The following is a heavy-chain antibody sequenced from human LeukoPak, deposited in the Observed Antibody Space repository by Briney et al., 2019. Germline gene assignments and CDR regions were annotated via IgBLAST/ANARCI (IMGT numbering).Heavy chain of an antibody. Sequence: ASVKVSCKASGYTFTTDYIHWVRQAPGQGLEWMGIINPRGGSTTYAQKFQGRVTMTRDTSTSTVYMELSSLRSEDTAVYYCARDGYCSGGSCYLRLYYFDYWGQGTLVTVSS. CDR3: ARDGYCSGGSCYLRLYYFDY. CDR1: GYTFTTDY. CDR2: INPRGGST. D-gene: IGHD2-15*01. V-gene: IGHV1-46*01. J-gene: IGHJ4*02.